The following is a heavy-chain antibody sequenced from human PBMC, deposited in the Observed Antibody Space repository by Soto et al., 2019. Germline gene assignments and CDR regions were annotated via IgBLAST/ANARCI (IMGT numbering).Heavy chain of an antibody. CDR3: ARGGTFALADTDY. V-gene: IGHV1-18*01. D-gene: IGHD1-7*01. Sequence: QVQLVQSGAEVKKPGASVKVSCKASGYTFTNYGFTWVRQAPGQGLEWMGWISAYNDNTNYAQNFQGRVTVTTDTSTTPAYVELRSLRPDDTAVYYWARGGTFALADTDYWGQGTLVNVPS. J-gene: IGHJ4*02. CDR1: GYTFTNYG. CDR2: ISAYNDNT.